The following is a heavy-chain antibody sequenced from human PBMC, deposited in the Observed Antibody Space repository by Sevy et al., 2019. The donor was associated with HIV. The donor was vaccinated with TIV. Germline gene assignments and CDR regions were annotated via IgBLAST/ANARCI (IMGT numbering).Heavy chain of an antibody. CDR2: ISSSSSYT. CDR1: GFTFSDYY. J-gene: IGHJ4*02. D-gene: IGHD1-26*01. Sequence: GGSLRLSCAASGFTFSDYYMSWIRQAPGKGLEWVSYISSSSSYTNYADSVKGRFTISRDNAKNSLYLQMISLRAEDTAVYYCARVALYSGSYYGYWGQGTLVTVSS. CDR3: ARVALYSGSYYGY. V-gene: IGHV3-11*06.